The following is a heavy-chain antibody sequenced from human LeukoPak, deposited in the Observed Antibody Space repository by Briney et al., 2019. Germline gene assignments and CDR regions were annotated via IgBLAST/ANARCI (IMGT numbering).Heavy chain of an antibody. D-gene: IGHD3-22*01. CDR1: GLTFSIYR. J-gene: IGHJ4*02. Sequence: GVPLRLPCTPSGLTFSIYRMQWLRHAPGKGREWVAVILSDGSKEFYTASVKGRFTISRDNSKNTLYLQMNSLRAEDTAVYYCVRDDDRPDNGLDYWGQGTLVTVSS. CDR2: ILSDGSKE. CDR3: VRDDDRPDNGLDY. V-gene: IGHV3-33*01.